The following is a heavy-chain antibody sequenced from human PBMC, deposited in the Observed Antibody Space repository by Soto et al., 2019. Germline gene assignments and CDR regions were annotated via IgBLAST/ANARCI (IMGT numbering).Heavy chain of an antibody. Sequence: QVQLEQSGPGLVKPSQTLTRTCNISGGSITSTNHYWSWIRQSPREGLERTGYIYDSGITHYNPSFKGRVTSLGDTAESKFTLIMYSVTVADSAFYYGARYVSGTGAFDYWDRGSLVTVSS. CDR1: GGSITSTNHY. CDR3: ARYVSGTGAFDY. CDR2: IYDSGIT. J-gene: IGHJ4*02. V-gene: IGHV4-31*02. D-gene: IGHD2-8*02.